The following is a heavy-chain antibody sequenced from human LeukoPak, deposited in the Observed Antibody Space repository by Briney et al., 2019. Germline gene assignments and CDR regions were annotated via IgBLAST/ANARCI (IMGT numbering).Heavy chain of an antibody. V-gene: IGHV1-2*02. D-gene: IGHD2-2*01. CDR2: INPNSGGT. CDR1: GYTFTGYY. J-gene: IGHJ4*02. Sequence: GASVKVSCKASGYTFTGYYMHWVRQAPGQGVEWMGWINPNSGGTNYAQKFQGRVTMTRDTSISTAYMELSRLRSDDTAVYYCARDIVVVPAASHGDYWGQGTLVTVSS. CDR3: ARDIVVVPAASHGDY.